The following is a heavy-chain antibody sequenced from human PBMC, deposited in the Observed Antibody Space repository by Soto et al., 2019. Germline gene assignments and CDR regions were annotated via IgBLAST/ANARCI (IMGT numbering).Heavy chain of an antibody. D-gene: IGHD5-18*01. J-gene: IGHJ4*02. Sequence: GGSLRLCCAAAGFTFHNYAMSWVRQAPGKGLEWVANIKQDGSEKYYVDSVKGRFTISRDNAKNSLYLQMNSLRAEDTAAYYCARDGYSYGTLYDYWGQGTLVTVSS. CDR3: ARDGYSYGTLYDY. CDR2: IKQDGSEK. CDR1: GFTFHNYA. V-gene: IGHV3-7*03.